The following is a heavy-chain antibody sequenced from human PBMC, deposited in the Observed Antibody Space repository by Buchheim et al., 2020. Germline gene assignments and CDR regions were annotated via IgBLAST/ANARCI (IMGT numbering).Heavy chain of an antibody. CDR2: ISSSGSTI. CDR1: GFTFSSYE. J-gene: IGHJ6*02. CDR3: ARDNLGYDSSSYYYGMDV. V-gene: IGHV3-48*03. D-gene: IGHD3-22*01. Sequence: EVQLVESGGGLVQPGGSLRLSCAASGFTFSSYEMNWVRQAPGKGLEWVSYISSSGSTIYYADSVKGRFTISRDNAKNSLYLQMNSLRAEDTAVYYCARDNLGYDSSSYYYGMDVWDQGTT.